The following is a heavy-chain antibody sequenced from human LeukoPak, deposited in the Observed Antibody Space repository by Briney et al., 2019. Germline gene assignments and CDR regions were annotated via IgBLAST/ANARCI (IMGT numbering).Heavy chain of an antibody. Sequence: GGSLRLSCAASGFTFSSYEMNWVRQAPGKGLGWVSYISSSGSTVYYADSVKGRFTISRDNAKNSLYLQMNSLRAEDTALYYCARVDCSGGSCYSGEFDYWGQGTLVTVSS. V-gene: IGHV3-48*03. CDR3: ARVDCSGGSCYSGEFDY. D-gene: IGHD2-15*01. CDR1: GFTFSSYE. J-gene: IGHJ4*02. CDR2: ISSSGSTV.